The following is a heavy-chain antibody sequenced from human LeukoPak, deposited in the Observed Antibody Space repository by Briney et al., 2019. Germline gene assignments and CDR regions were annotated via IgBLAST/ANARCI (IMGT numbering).Heavy chain of an antibody. J-gene: IGHJ4*02. Sequence: GGSLSLSCAASGFTFSSYAMNWVRQAPGKGLEWVSGISASGGSTYYADSVKGRFTISRDNSKNTLYLQMNSLRAEDTAIYYCAKDATTVVTFFDYWGQGTLVTVSS. CDR1: GFTFSSYA. CDR2: ISASGGST. D-gene: IGHD4-23*01. CDR3: AKDATTVVTFFDY. V-gene: IGHV3-23*01.